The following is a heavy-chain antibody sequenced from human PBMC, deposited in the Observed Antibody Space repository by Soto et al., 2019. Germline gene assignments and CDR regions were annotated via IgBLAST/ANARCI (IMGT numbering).Heavy chain of an antibody. CDR1: GGSFSGYY. CDR2: INHSGST. J-gene: IGHJ5*02. CDR3: ARECRYYDFWSGYRNWFDP. D-gene: IGHD3-3*01. V-gene: IGHV4-34*01. Sequence: SETLSLTCAVYGGSFSGYYWSWIRQPPGKGLEWIGEINHSGSTNYNPSLKSRVTISVDTSKNQFSLKLSSVTAADTAVYYCARECRYYDFWSGYRNWFDPWGQGTLVTAPQ.